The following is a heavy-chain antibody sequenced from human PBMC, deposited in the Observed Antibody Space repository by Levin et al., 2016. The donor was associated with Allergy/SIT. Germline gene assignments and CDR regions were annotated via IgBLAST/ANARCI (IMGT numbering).Heavy chain of an antibody. CDR2: IYPGDSDT. CDR3: ARHAVYSSGWDAFDI. V-gene: IGHV5-51*01. Sequence: KVSCKGSGYSFTSYWIGWVRQMPGKGLEWMGIIYPGDSDTRYSPSFQGQVTISADKSISTAYLQWSSLKASDTAMYYCARHAVYSSGWDAFDIWGQGTMVTVSS. D-gene: IGHD6-19*01. CDR1: GYSFTSYW. J-gene: IGHJ3*02.